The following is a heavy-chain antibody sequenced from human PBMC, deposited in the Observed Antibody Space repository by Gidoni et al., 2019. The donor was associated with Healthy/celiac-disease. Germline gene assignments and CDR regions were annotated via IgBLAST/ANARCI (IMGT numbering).Heavy chain of an antibody. CDR2: ISAYNGNT. CDR3: AIALPVIVVVVAASHYGMDV. J-gene: IGHJ6*02. D-gene: IGHD2-15*01. CDR1: GDNCTSYG. V-gene: IGHV1-18*01. Sequence: QVQLVQYGAEVKKPGAAVKVAGKAAGDNCTSYGISGVRQAPVQGLEWMGWISAYNGNTNYAQTLPGRVTMTTDTSPSTAYMELRSLRSDYTAVYYCAIALPVIVVVVAASHYGMDVWGQGTTVTVSS.